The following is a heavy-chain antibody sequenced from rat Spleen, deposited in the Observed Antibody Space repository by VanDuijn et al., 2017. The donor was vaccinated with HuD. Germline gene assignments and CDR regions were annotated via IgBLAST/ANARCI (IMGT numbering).Heavy chain of an antibody. CDR1: GFTFSNYG. Sequence: EVQLVESGGGLVQPGRSMKLSCAASGFTFSNYGMAWVRQAPKKGLEWVAYISYDGGSTYYRDPVKGRFTISRDNAKSNLYLQMDSLRSEDTATYYCTTGDYYSAHYFDYWGQGVMVTVSS. CDR3: TTGDYYSAHYFDY. CDR2: ISYDGGST. D-gene: IGHD1-1*01. J-gene: IGHJ2*01. V-gene: IGHV5-20*01.